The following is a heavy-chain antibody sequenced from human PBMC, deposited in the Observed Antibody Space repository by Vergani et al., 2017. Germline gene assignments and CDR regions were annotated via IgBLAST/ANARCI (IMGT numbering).Heavy chain of an antibody. D-gene: IGHD1-26*01. J-gene: IGHJ5*02. CDR3: ASSFEHGSYVP. Sequence: QVQLVQSGAEVKKPGSSVKVSCKASGGTFSSYAISWVRQAPGQGLEWMGRIIPILGIANYAQKFQGRVTITADKSTSTAYMELSSLRSEDTAVYYCASSFEHGSYVPWGQGTLVTVSS. CDR1: GGTFSSYA. V-gene: IGHV1-69*04. CDR2: IIPILGIA.